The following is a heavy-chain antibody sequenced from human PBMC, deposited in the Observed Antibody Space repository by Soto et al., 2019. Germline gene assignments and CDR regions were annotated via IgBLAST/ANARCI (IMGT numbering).Heavy chain of an antibody. J-gene: IGHJ4*02. CDR2: IIPILGIA. CDR3: ARDREVLRYFDWLPRQGLDY. V-gene: IGHV1-69*08. Sequence: QVQLVQSGAEVKKPGSSVKVSCKASGGTFSSYTISWVRQAPGQGLEWMGRIIPILGIANYAQKFQGRVTITADKSTSTAYMELSSLRSEDTAVYYCARDREVLRYFDWLPRQGLDYWGQGTLVTVSS. D-gene: IGHD3-9*01. CDR1: GGTFSSYT.